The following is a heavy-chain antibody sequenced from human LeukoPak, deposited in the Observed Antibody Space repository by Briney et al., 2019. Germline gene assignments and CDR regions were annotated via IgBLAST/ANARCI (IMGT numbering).Heavy chain of an antibody. J-gene: IGHJ4*02. Sequence: GGSLRLSCAPSGFTFSDHYMSWIRQAPGKGLEWVSYISSRSSYTNYADPVKGRFTISRDDAKNSLYLQMNSLRVEDTAVYFCARALGSGPGGYFDNWGQGTLVTVSS. V-gene: IGHV3-11*05. CDR1: GFTFSDHY. CDR3: ARALGSGPGGYFDN. CDR2: ISSRSSYT. D-gene: IGHD6-19*01.